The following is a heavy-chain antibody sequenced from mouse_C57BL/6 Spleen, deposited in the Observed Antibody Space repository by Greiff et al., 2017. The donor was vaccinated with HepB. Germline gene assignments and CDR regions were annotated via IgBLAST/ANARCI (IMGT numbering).Heavy chain of an antibody. D-gene: IGHD1-1*01. CDR1: GYTFTSYW. Sequence: QVQLQQPGAELVKPGASVKLSCKASGYTFTSYWMHWVKQRPGRGLEWIGWIDPNSGGTKYNEKFKSKATLTVDKPSSTAYMQLSSLTSEDSAVYYCARGDYYGSSYWYFDVWGTGTTVTVSS. V-gene: IGHV1-72*01. CDR3: ARGDYYGSSYWYFDV. CDR2: IDPNSGGT. J-gene: IGHJ1*03.